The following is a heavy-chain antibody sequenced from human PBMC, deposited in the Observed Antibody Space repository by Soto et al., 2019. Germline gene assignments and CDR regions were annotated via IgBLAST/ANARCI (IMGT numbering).Heavy chain of an antibody. Sequence: QVQLQESGPGLVKPSETLSLTCTVSGGSISSYYWSWIRQPPGKGLEWIGYIYYSGSTNYNPSLKSRVTISVDTSKNQFSLKLSSVTAADTAVYYCARSTDYDFWSCYPNWFDPWGQGTLVTVSS. CDR1: GGSISSYY. CDR3: ARSTDYDFWSCYPNWFDP. CDR2: IYYSGST. D-gene: IGHD3-3*01. J-gene: IGHJ5*02. V-gene: IGHV4-59*01.